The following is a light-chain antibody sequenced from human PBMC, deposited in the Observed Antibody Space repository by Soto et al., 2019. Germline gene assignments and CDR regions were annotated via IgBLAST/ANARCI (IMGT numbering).Light chain of an antibody. Sequence: EIVLTQSPATLSLSPGERATFSCRASQSVSSDLVWYQQKPGQAPRLLIYDASNRATGIPARFSGSGSGTDFTLTISSLEPEDFATYHCQQGHSTPYTFGQGTRLEI. V-gene: IGKV3-11*01. CDR3: QQGHSTPYT. CDR1: QSVSSD. CDR2: DAS. J-gene: IGKJ2*01.